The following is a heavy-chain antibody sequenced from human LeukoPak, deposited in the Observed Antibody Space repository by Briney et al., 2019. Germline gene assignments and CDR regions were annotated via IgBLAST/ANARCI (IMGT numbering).Heavy chain of an antibody. CDR2: INHSGST. J-gene: IGHJ4*02. CDR3: ARGDYYDSSGYYYGYYFDY. V-gene: IGHV4-34*01. D-gene: IGHD3-22*01. Sequence: SETLSLTCAVYGGSFSGYYWSWIRQPPGKGLEWIGEINHSGSTNYNPSLKSRVTISVDMSKNQFSLKLSSVTAADTAVYYCARGDYYDSSGYYYGYYFDYWGQGTLVTVSS. CDR1: GGSFSGYY.